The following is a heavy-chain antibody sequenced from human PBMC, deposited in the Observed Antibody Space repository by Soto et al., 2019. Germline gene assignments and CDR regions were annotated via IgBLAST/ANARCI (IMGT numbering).Heavy chain of an antibody. CDR1: GGSISSGGYS. Sequence: SETLSITCAVSGGSISSGGYSWSWIRQPPGKGLEWIGYIYHSGSTYYNPSLKSRVTISVDRSKNQFSLKLSSVTAADTAVYYCANDPGYSLDYWGQGTQVIVSS. CDR3: ANDPGYSLDY. CDR2: IYHSGST. J-gene: IGHJ4*02. D-gene: IGHD5-12*01. V-gene: IGHV4-30-2*01.